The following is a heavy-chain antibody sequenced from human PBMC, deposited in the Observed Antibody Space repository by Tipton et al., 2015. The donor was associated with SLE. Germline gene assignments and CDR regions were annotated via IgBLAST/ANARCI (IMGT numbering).Heavy chain of an antibody. D-gene: IGHD3-22*01. J-gene: IGHJ3*01. CDR3: AKDRLWVSYYDSAGYYVGAFDV. V-gene: IGHV3-23*01. CDR1: GFTFSTYA. CDR2: ISGGGGT. Sequence: SLRLSCAASGFTFSTYAMSWVRLAPGKGPEWVSGISGGGGTFYADSVKGRFTIFTDTSKNTLYLQMNRLRVEDTALYYCAKDRLWVSYYDSAGYYVGAFDVWGQGTMVTVSS.